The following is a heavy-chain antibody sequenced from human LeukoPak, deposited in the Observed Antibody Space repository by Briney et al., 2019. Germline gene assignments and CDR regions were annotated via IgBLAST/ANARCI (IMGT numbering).Heavy chain of an antibody. J-gene: IGHJ2*01. CDR2: IYSGGST. CDR3: ARDPIQGQDFWSGYYTDWYFDL. V-gene: IGHV3-53*01. CDR1: GFTVSSNY. Sequence: GGSLRLSCAASGFTVSSNYMSWVRQAPGKGLEWVSVIYSGGSTYYADSVKGRFTISRDNSKNTLYLQMNSLRAEDTAVYYCARDPIQGQDFWSGYYTDWYFDLWGRGTLVTVSS. D-gene: IGHD3-3*01.